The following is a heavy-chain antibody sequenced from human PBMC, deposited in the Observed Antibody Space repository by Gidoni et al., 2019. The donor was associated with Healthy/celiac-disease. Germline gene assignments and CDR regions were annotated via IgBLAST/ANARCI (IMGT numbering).Heavy chain of an antibody. Sequence: QVQLQESGPGLVKPSQTLSPTCTVSGGSISSVDYYWSWIRPPQGKGLEWIGDIYYSGSTYYNPSLKSRVTISVDTSKNQFSLKLSSVTAADTAVYYCARVGITMVQGVIIEGWFDPWGQGTLVTVSS. CDR3: ARVGITMVQGVIIEGWFDP. D-gene: IGHD3-10*01. CDR1: GGSISSVDYY. J-gene: IGHJ5*02. V-gene: IGHV4-30-4*01. CDR2: IYYSGST.